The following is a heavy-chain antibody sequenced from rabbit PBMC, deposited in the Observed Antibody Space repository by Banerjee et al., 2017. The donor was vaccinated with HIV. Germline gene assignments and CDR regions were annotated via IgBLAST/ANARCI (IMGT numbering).Heavy chain of an antibody. CDR2: IYSGNSGYT. Sequence: QSLEESGGGLVKPGGSLTPTCTAAGFSFGSNDYLCWVRQAPGRGLEWIACIYSGNSGYTYYATWATGRFTCSKTSSTTVTLQVTSLTAADTATYFCARDTASSFSSYGMDLWGQAPWSPS. J-gene: IGHJ6*01. CDR3: ARDTASSFSSYGMDL. D-gene: IGHD8-1*01. CDR1: GFSFGSNDY. V-gene: IGHV1S40*01.